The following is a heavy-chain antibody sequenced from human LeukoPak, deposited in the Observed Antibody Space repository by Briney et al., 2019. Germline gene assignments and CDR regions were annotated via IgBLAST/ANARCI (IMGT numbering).Heavy chain of an antibody. D-gene: IGHD6-6*01. CDR2: IIPIFGTA. V-gene: IGHV1-69*05. J-gene: IGHJ4*02. CDR1: GGTFSSYA. Sequence: SVKVSCKASGGTFSSYAIIWVRQAPGQGLEWMGGIIPIFGTANYAQKFQGRVTITTDESTSTAYMELSSLRSEDTAVYYCARFPEYSSYFDYWGQGTLVTVSS. CDR3: ARFPEYSSYFDY.